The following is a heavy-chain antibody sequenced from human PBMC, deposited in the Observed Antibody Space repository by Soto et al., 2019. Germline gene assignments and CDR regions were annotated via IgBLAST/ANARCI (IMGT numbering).Heavy chain of an antibody. CDR3: ARTDYIWGSYRYASAEYFQH. V-gene: IGHV4-39*01. CDR1: GGSISSSSYY. J-gene: IGHJ1*01. D-gene: IGHD3-16*02. CDR2: IYYSGST. Sequence: QLQLQESGPGLVKPSETLSLTCTVSGGSISSSSYYWGWIRQPPGKGLEWIGSIYYSGSTYYNPSLKSRVTISVDTSKNQFSLKLSSVTAADTAVYYCARTDYIWGSYRYASAEYFQHWGQGTLVTVSS.